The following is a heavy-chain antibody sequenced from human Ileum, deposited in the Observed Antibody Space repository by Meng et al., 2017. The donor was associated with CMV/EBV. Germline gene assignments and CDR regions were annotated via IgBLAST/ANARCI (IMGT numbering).Heavy chain of an antibody. Sequence: IPLKDSGPPLLQPTQPLPLTCTLSGFSLSTSGVGVGWIRQPPGKALEWLALIYWNAEVRYSPSLKNRLTITQDTSTNQVVLTMTNMDPVDTATYYCAHTVNYDFWTGLFDYWGQGTLVTVSS. D-gene: IGHD3-3*01. CDR1: GFSLSTSGVG. V-gene: IGHV2-5*01. CDR3: AHTVNYDFWTGLFDY. J-gene: IGHJ4*02. CDR2: IYWNAEV.